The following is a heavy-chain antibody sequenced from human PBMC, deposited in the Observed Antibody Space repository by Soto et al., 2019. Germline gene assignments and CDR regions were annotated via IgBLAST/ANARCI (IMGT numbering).Heavy chain of an antibody. V-gene: IGHV2-5*02. CDR1: GFSLSTSGVG. Sequence: QITLKESGPTLVKPTQTLTLTCTFSGFSLSTSGVGVGWIRQPPGKALEWLALIYWDDDKRYSPSLKSRLTITKDTSKNLVVLTMTNMDPVDTATYYCAHRGNWNYLYYFDYWGQGTLVTVSS. J-gene: IGHJ4*02. CDR2: IYWDDDK. D-gene: IGHD1-7*01. CDR3: AHRGNWNYLYYFDY.